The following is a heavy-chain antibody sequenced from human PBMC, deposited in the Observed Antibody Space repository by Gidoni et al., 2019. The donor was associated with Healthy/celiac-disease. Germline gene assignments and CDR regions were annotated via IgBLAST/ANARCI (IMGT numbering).Heavy chain of an antibody. CDR1: GYTFTSYD. CDR2: MNPNSGNT. Sequence: QVHLVQSGAEMKKPGASVKVSCKASGYTFTSYDINWVRQATGQGLEWMGWMNPNSGNTGYAQKFQGRVTMTRNTSINTAFMELSSLRSEDTAVYYCARAILRQLDTRGAWFDPWGQGTLVTVSS. V-gene: IGHV1-8*01. J-gene: IGHJ5*02. CDR3: ARAILRQLDTRGAWFDP. D-gene: IGHD6-6*01.